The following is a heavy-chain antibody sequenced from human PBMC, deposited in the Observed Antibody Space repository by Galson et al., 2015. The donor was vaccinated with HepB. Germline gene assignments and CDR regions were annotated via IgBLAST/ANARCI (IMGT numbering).Heavy chain of an antibody. CDR2: INPNSGGT. V-gene: IGHV1-2*04. J-gene: IGHJ4*02. CDR3: ARAPSVYYGSGSYYNGHYFDY. D-gene: IGHD3-10*01. Sequence: SVKVSCKASGYTFTGYYMHWVRQAPGQGLEWMGWINPNSGGTNYAQKFQGWVTMTRDTSISTAYMELRSLRSDDAAVYYCARAPSVYYGSGSYYNGHYFDYWGQGTLVTVSS. CDR1: GYTFTGYY.